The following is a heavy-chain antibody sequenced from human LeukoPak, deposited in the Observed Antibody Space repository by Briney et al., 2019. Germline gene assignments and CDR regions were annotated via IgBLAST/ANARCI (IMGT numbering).Heavy chain of an antibody. Sequence: SEALSLTCTVSGGSISTYYWSWLRQPPGKELEWIGYMYNSGSTNYNPSLKSRVTISIDTSKNQVSLRLSSVTAADTAVYYCARQGSGGRSFDVWGQGTMVTVSS. CDR2: MYNSGST. V-gene: IGHV4-59*08. D-gene: IGHD1-26*01. CDR1: GGSISTYY. J-gene: IGHJ3*01. CDR3: ARQGSGGRSFDV.